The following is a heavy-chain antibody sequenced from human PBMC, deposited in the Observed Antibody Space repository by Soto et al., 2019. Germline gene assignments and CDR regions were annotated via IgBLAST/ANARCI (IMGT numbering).Heavy chain of an antibody. CDR2: ISAGGGST. D-gene: IGHD3-22*01. V-gene: IGHV3-23*01. CDR3: AKVTTSYYDTGGYYIVKMDV. Sequence: EVQLLESGGGLVQPGGSLRLSCAASGFAFSSYAMTWVRQAPGKGLEWVSGISAGGGSTYYADSVKGRFTIPRDNSKNTLYLQMNSLRAEDTALYYCAKVTTSYYDTGGYYIVKMDVWGQGTTATVSS. CDR1: GFAFSSYA. J-gene: IGHJ6*02.